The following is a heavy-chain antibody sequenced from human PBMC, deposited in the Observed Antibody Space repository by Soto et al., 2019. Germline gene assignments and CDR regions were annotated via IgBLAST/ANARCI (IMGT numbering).Heavy chain of an antibody. Sequence: SGALSLPCSFSGGSIRGHHWSWTRLSPGRRLRWVGRIYSSGTTNNSPSLKSRVRMSVDTDRNSFSLRLDSVTAADTAVYYCARNFDIAATGTAFDSWGRGVLVTVSS. CDR2: IYSSGTT. CDR3: ARNFDIAATGTAFDS. V-gene: IGHV4-4*07. J-gene: IGHJ4*02. D-gene: IGHD6-13*01. CDR1: GGSIRGHH.